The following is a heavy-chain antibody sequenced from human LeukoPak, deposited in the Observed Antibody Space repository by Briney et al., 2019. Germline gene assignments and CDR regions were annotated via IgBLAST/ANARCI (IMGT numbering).Heavy chain of an antibody. Sequence: SETLSLTCTVPGGSINSYYWSWIRQSPGKGLLWIGYIHDSGSTNYNPSLKSRVTISLATSKNQFSLRLSSVTAADTAVYYCARLNSRSYYFPMDVWGQGTTVTVSS. J-gene: IGHJ6*02. CDR3: ARLNSRSYYFPMDV. V-gene: IGHV4-59*12. D-gene: IGHD2/OR15-2a*01. CDR2: IHDSGST. CDR1: GGSINSYY.